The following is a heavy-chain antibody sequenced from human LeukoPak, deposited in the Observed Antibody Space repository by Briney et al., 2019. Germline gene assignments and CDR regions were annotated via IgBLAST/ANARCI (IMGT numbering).Heavy chain of an antibody. CDR2: ISTHSSTI. V-gene: IGHV3-48*02. CDR1: GFAFSNYG. Sequence: GGSLRLSCAGSGFAFSNYGIHWVRQAPGKGLEWVSYISTHSSTIYYADSVKGRFTISRDNAENSLYLQMNSLKDEDTAVYYCASREPVYWGQGTLVTVSS. J-gene: IGHJ4*02. CDR3: ASREPVY. D-gene: IGHD1-14*01.